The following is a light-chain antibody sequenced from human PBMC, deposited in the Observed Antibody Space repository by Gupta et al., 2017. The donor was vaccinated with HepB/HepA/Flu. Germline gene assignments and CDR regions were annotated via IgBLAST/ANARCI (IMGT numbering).Light chain of an antibody. CDR1: NIGSKS. J-gene: IGLJ3*02. CDR3: QGWDSSSDHPRV. CDR2: YDS. V-gene: IGLV3-21*04. Sequence: SYVLTQPPSVSVAPGKTARITCGGNNIGSKSVHWYQQKPGQAPVLVIYYDSDRPSGIPERFSGSNSGNTATLTISRVEAGDEADYYCQGWDSSSDHPRVFGGGTKLTVL.